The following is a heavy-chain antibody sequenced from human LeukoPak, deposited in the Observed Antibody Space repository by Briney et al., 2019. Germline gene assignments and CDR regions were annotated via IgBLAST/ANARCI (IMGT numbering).Heavy chain of an antibody. CDR1: GGSISSYY. J-gene: IGHJ6*03. CDR2: IYTSGST. Sequence: SETLSLTCTVSGGSISSYYWSWTRQPAGKGLEWIGRIYTSGSTNYNPSLKSRVTMSVDTSKNQFSLKLSSVTAADTAVYYCARVSRRGYSGYYYYYMDVWGKGTTVTVSS. V-gene: IGHV4-4*07. CDR3: ARVSRRGYSGYYYYYMDV. D-gene: IGHD5-12*01.